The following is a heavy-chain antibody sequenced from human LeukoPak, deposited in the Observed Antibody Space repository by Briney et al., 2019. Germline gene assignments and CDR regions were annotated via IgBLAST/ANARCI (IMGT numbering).Heavy chain of an antibody. CDR3: AGDHLALNALDI. CDR1: GGSISSHY. J-gene: IGHJ3*02. Sequence: PSETLSLTCTVSGGSISSHYWSWIRQPPGKGLEWIGYISYIGSTNYSPSLRSRVTISVDTSKNRFSLRLSSVTAADTAIYYCAGDHLALNALDIWGQGTMVTVSS. V-gene: IGHV4-59*11. CDR2: ISYIGST.